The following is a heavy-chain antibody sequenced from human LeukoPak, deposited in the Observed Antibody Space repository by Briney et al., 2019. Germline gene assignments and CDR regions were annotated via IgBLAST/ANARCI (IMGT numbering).Heavy chain of an antibody. CDR2: IYYSGST. J-gene: IGHJ5*02. CDR1: GGSISSYY. V-gene: IGHV4-59*01. D-gene: IGHD2-2*01. Sequence: SETLSLTCTVSGGSISSYYWSWIRQPPGKGLEWIGYIYYSGSTNYNPSLKSRVTISVDTSKNQFSLKLSSVTAADTAVYYCARVQGGGYCSSTSCYNWFDPWGQGTLVTVSS. CDR3: ARVQGGGYCSSTSCYNWFDP.